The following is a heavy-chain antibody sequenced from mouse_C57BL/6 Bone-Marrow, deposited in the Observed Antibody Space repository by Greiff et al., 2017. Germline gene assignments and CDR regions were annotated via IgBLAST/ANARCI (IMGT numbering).Heavy chain of an antibody. Sequence: VKLQESGAELVRPGTSVKMSCKASGYTFTNYWIGWAKQRPGHGLEWIGDIYPGGGYTNYNEKFKGKATLTADKSSSTAYMQFSSLTSEDSAIYYCARSRYYGRSSYFDYWGQGTTLTVSS. J-gene: IGHJ2*01. V-gene: IGHV1-63*01. D-gene: IGHD1-1*01. CDR2: IYPGGGYT. CDR3: ARSRYYGRSSYFDY. CDR1: GYTFTNYW.